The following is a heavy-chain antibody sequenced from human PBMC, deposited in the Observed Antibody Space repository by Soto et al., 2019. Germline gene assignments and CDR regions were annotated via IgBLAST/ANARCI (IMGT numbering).Heavy chain of an antibody. D-gene: IGHD2-2*01. J-gene: IGHJ4*02. CDR1: GFTFSDYA. Sequence: EAQLLESGGDLVQPGGSLRLSCAASGFTFSDYAMTWVRQAPGKGLEWVSGITGNSKNTNYADSVKGRFTITRDNSKNTGSLQMNGLRAEDSAIYYCARDCARTSWSVWKLWGQGTLVTVSP. CDR3: ARDCARTSWSVWKL. V-gene: IGHV3-23*01. CDR2: ITGNSKNT.